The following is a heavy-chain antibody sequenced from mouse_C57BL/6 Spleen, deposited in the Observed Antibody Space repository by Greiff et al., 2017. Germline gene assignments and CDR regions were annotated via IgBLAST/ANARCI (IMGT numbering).Heavy chain of an antibody. J-gene: IGHJ3*01. CDR3: TTPAY. Sequence: VKLMESGAELVRPGASVTLSCKASGYTFTDYEMHWVKQTPVHGLEWIGAIDPETGGTAYNQKFKGKAILTADKSSSTAYMELRSLTSEDSAVYYCTTPAYWGQGTLVTVSA. V-gene: IGHV1-15*01. CDR1: GYTFTDYE. CDR2: IDPETGGT.